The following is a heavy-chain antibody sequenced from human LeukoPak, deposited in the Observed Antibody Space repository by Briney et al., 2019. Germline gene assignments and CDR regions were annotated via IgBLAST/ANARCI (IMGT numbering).Heavy chain of an antibody. D-gene: IGHD3-3*01. CDR1: GYSISSGYY. CDR3: ARLYDFWSGYELDY. J-gene: IGHJ4*02. Sequence: SETLSLTCAVSGYSISSGYYWGWIRQPPGKGLEWIGSIYHSGSTYYNPSLKSRVTMSVDTSKNQFSLKLSSVTAADTAVYYCARLYDFWSGYELDYWGQGTLVTVSS. CDR2: IYHSGST. V-gene: IGHV4-38-2*01.